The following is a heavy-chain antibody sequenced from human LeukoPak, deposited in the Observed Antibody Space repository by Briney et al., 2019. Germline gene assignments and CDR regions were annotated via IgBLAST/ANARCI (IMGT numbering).Heavy chain of an antibody. V-gene: IGHV3-13*01. D-gene: IGHD3-10*01. J-gene: IGHJ6*02. CDR2: IGTAGDT. CDR3: TKARSWHYGVDV. CDR1: GFTFIDYD. Sequence: GGSLILSGSSSGFTFIDYDMHWVRQTTGKGLEWGSAIGTAGDTYYLGSVKGRFTISRENAKNSLYIQMNSLRDGDTAVYYCTKARSWHYGVDVWGQGTTVTVSS.